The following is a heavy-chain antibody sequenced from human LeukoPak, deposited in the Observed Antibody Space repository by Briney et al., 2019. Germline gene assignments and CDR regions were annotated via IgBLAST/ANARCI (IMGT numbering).Heavy chain of an antibody. Sequence: PGGSLRLSCAASGFTFSSYEMNWVRQAPGKGLEWVSYISSSGSTIYYADSVKGRFTISRDNSKNTLYLQMNSLRAEDTAVYYCAKDGWVTKILYYMDVWGKGTTVTISS. CDR2: ISSSGSTI. V-gene: IGHV3-48*03. D-gene: IGHD2-15*01. CDR3: AKDGWVTKILYYMDV. J-gene: IGHJ6*03. CDR1: GFTFSSYE.